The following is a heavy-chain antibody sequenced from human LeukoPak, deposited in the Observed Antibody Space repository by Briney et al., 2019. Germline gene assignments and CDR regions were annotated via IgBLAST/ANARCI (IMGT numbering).Heavy chain of an antibody. CDR2: ISGSGGST. CDR3: ASYNYEPYYYYGMDV. D-gene: IGHD5-24*01. Sequence: GGSLRLSCAASGFTFSSYAMSWVRQAPGKGLEWVSAISGSGGSTYYADSVKGRFTISRDNSKNTLYLQMNSLRAEDTAVYYCASYNYEPYYYYGMDVWGQGTTVTVSS. V-gene: IGHV3-23*01. J-gene: IGHJ6*02. CDR1: GFTFSSYA.